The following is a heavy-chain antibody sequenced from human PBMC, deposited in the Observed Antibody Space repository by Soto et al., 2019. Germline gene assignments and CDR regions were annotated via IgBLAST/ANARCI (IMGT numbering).Heavy chain of an antibody. J-gene: IGHJ4*02. CDR1: GGSISSGNYY. V-gene: IGHV4-30-4*01. CDR2: ISYSGST. CDR3: ATMGTPATGLYFFDY. Sequence: QVQLQESGPGLVKPSQTLSLTCTVSGGSISSGNYYWSWMRQPPGKGLEWIGFISYSGSTYYSTSLKSRVTISVDTSKSQFSLNLSFVTAADTAVYYCATMGTPATGLYFFDYWGQGSLVPVSS. D-gene: IGHD2-15*01.